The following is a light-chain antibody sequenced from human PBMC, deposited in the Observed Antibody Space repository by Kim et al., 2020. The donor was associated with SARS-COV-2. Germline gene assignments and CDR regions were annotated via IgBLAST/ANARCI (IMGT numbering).Light chain of an antibody. CDR3: QQAYSSPLT. Sequence: SPTVGDTVTITCRTSQTIGNYMNWYQQKPGKAPKLLIYAASSLHAGVPSRFSGSGSGTDFTLTITSLQPEDFATYFCQQAYSSPLTFGGGTKLEI. CDR2: AAS. CDR1: QTIGNY. J-gene: IGKJ4*01. V-gene: IGKV1-39*01.